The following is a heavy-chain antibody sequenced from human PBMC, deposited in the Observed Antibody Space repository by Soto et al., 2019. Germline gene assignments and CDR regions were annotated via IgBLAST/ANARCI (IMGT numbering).Heavy chain of an antibody. D-gene: IGHD3-10*01. CDR1: GGSISSYY. J-gene: IGHJ5*02. CDR2: IYYSGST. CDR3: ARDRGINWFDP. Sequence: SETLSLTCTVSGGSISSYYWSWIRQPPGKGLERIGYIYYSGSTNYNPSLKNRVTISVDTCKNQFSLKLSSVTAADTAVYYCARDRGINWFDPWGQGTLVTVSS. V-gene: IGHV4-59*01.